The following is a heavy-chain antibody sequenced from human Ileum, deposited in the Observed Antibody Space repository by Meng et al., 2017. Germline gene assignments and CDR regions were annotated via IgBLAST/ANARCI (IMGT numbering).Heavy chain of an antibody. CDR1: GFTFSDYT. J-gene: IGHJ4*02. CDR3: ARGDSGYDN. D-gene: IGHD5-12*01. CDR2: MGRSGDNI. Sequence: QAQLVESGGGLVPPGGSLRLSCVGSGFTFSDYTMNWIRQAPGKGLEWISKMGRSGDNIYYADSVKGRFTISRDNAKNSVYLQMNSLRAEDTAVYYCARGDSGYDNWGQGTLVTVSS. V-gene: IGHV3-11*01.